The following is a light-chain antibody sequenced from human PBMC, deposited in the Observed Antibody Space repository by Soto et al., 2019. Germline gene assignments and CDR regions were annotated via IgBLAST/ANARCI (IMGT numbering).Light chain of an antibody. CDR1: SSDVGTYNF. Sequence: QSVLTQPASASGSPGQSITISCTGTSSDVGTYNFVSWYQQHPGKAPKLMIYDVTNRPSGVSNRFSGSKSGSTASLTISGLQAEDEADYYCNSYTTRTTFVFGTGTKLTVL. CDR3: NSYTTRTTFV. J-gene: IGLJ1*01. V-gene: IGLV2-14*03. CDR2: DVT.